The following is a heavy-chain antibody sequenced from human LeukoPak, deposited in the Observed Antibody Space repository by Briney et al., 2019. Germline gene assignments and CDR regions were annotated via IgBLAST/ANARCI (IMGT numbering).Heavy chain of an antibody. D-gene: IGHD1-26*01. V-gene: IGHV4-34*01. Sequence: SETLSLTCAVYGGSFSGYYWSWIRHPPGKWLEWIGEINHSGSTNYNPSLKSRVTISVDPSKNQFSLKLSSVTAADTAVYYCARVVGATRDSWIDYWGQGTLVTVSS. CDR1: GGSFSGYY. CDR3: ARVVGATRDSWIDY. J-gene: IGHJ4*02. CDR2: INHSGST.